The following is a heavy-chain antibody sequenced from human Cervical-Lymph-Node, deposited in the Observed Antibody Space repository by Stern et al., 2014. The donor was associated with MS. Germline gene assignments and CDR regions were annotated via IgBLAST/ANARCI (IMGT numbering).Heavy chain of an antibody. Sequence: VQLQQWGAGLLRPSETVSLSCGVHGGPFSDFYWSWIRQSPGKGLEWIGETINSVQTNYNPSLKIRVPILVDTARNGSSLRLRSVTAADTAVYYCARAGSGNSQYNWFDPWSQGTLVTVSS. CDR1: GGPFSDFY. J-gene: IGHJ5*02. D-gene: IGHD5-18*01. V-gene: IGHV4-34*12. CDR2: TINSVQT. CDR3: ARAGSGNSQYNWFDP.